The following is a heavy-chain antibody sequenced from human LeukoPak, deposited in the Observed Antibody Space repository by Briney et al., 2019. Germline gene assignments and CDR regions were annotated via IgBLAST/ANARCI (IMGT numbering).Heavy chain of an antibody. V-gene: IGHV5-51*01. CDR3: ARRDVYNSLDY. CDR2: IYPGDSDT. CDR1: GYSFTSYW. J-gene: IGHJ4*02. Sequence: GESLKISCKGSGYSFTSYWIVWVRQMPGEGLGWMGIIYPGDSDTKYSPSFQGQVTFAADKSISTAYLQWSSLKASDSAMYYCARRDVYNSLDYWGQGTLVTVSS. D-gene: IGHD5-24*01.